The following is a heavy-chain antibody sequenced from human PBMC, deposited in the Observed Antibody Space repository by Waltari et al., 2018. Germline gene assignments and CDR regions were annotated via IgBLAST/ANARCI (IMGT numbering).Heavy chain of an antibody. J-gene: IGHJ6*02. V-gene: IGHV4-38-2*01. D-gene: IGHD5-18*01. CDR3: AGGHRGYSYGCMDV. CDR1: GYSISSGYY. CDR2: IYHSGST. Sequence: QVQLQESGPGLVKPSETLSLTCAVSGYSISSGYYWGWIRQPPGKGLEWIGSIYHSGSTYYNPSLKSRVTISVDTSKNQFSLKLSSVTAADTAVYYCAGGHRGYSYGCMDVWGQGTTVTVSS.